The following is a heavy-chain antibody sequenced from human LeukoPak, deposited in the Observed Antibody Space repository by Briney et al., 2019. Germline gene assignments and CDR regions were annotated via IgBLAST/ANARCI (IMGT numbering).Heavy chain of an antibody. CDR1: GGSISSGSYY. CDR3: ARDRPEVGCSGGSCYSYYNWFDP. CDR2: IYTSGST. V-gene: IGHV4-61*02. Sequence: SQTLSLTCTVSGGSISSGSYYWSWIRQPAGKGLEWIGRIYTSGSTNYNPSLKSRVTTSVDTSKNQFSLKLCSVTAADTAVYYCARDRPEVGCSGGSCYSYYNWFDPWGQGTLVTVSS. D-gene: IGHD2-15*01. J-gene: IGHJ5*02.